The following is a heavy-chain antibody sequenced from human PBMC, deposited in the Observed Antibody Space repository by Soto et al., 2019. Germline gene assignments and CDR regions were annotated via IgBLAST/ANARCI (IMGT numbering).Heavy chain of an antibody. J-gene: IGHJ4*02. CDR1: GGSFSGYY. D-gene: IGHD3-10*01. CDR3: ARVYMVRGTIIRYFDY. V-gene: IGHV4-34*01. CDR2: INHSGST. Sequence: PSETLSLTCAVYGGSFSGYYWSWIRQPPGKGLEWIGEINHSGSTNYNPSLKSRVTISVDTSKNQFSLKLSSVTAADTAVYYCARVYMVRGTIIRYFDYWGKGTLVTVSS.